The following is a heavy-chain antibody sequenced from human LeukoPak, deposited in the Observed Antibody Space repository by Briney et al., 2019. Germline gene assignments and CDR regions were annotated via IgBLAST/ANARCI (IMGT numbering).Heavy chain of an antibody. J-gene: IGHJ3*02. Sequence: SETLSLTCTVFYGSFSGYYWSWIRQPPGKGPEWIGEINHSGSTNYNPSLKSRVTISVDTSKDQFSLKVNSVTAADTAVYYCARHGLVAARHAFDIWGQGTMVTVSS. CDR3: ARHGLVAARHAFDI. CDR2: INHSGST. CDR1: YGSFSGYY. D-gene: IGHD6-6*01. V-gene: IGHV4-34*01.